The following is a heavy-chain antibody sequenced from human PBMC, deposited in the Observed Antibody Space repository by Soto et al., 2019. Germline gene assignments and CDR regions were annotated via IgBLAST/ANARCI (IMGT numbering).Heavy chain of an antibody. D-gene: IGHD6-6*01. CDR2: IYYSGST. V-gene: IGHV4-59*08. J-gene: IGHJ3*02. CDR1: SGSISSYY. Sequence: QVQLQESGPGLVKPSETLSLTCTVSSGSISSYYWSWIRQPPGKGLEWIGYIYYSGSTNYNPSLKSRVTISVDTSKNQFSLKLSSVTAADTAVYYCARQGIAARGGAFDIWGQGTMVTVSS. CDR3: ARQGIAARGGAFDI.